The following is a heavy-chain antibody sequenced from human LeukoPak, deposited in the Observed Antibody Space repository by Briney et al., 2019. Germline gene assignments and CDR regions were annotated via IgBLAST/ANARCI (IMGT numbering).Heavy chain of an antibody. J-gene: IGHJ4*02. CDR2: INPNSGDT. D-gene: IGHD1-26*01. V-gene: IGHV1-2*02. CDR1: GYTFTSYY. CDR3: ARDLTTYSPDVVY. Sequence: ASVKVSCKASGYTFTSYYLHWLRQAPGQGLGWMGWINPNSGDTHYAQNFQGRVTLTRDTSSSTVYMELRRLRSDDTAVYYCARDLTTYSPDVVYWGQGTLVTVSS.